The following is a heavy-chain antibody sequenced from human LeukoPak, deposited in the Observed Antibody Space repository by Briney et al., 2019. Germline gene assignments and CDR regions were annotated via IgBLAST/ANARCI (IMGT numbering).Heavy chain of an antibody. V-gene: IGHV3-9*01. D-gene: IGHD4-17*01. Sequence: GGSLRLSCAASGFTFDDYAMHWVRQAPGKGLEWVSGISWNSGSIGYADSVKGRFTISRDNAKNSLYLQMNSLRAEDTALYYCAKDKRPYGDYDYFDYWGQGTLVTVSS. CDR1: GFTFDDYA. CDR2: ISWNSGSI. CDR3: AKDKRPYGDYDYFDY. J-gene: IGHJ4*02.